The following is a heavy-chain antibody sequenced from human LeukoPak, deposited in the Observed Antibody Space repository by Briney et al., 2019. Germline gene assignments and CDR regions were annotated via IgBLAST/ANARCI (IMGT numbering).Heavy chain of an antibody. V-gene: IGHV6-1*01. Sequence: SQTLSLTCAISGDSVSSNSAAWNWIRQSASRGLEWLGRTFYRSKWYNEYAVSLRSRITIAPDTSKNQISLQPSSVTPEDTAVYYCAGAWDGSNLYHGTYSWGQGTLVTVSS. CDR1: GDSVSSNSAA. J-gene: IGHJ5*02. CDR3: AGAWDGSNLYHGTYS. D-gene: IGHD3-16*01. CDR2: TFYRSKWYN.